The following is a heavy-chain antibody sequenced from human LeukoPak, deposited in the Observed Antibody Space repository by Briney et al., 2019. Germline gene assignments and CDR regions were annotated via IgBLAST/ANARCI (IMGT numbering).Heavy chain of an antibody. V-gene: IGHV4-4*02. CDR2: IYHSGSS. J-gene: IGHJ6*02. D-gene: IGHD4-17*01. CDR1: GGSISSSNW. Sequence: SGTLSLTCGVSGGSISSSNWWSWVRQPPGKGLEWIGEIYHSGSSYHSPSLKSRVTISVDKSENQFSLKLSSVTAADTAVYYCARVHYGDYPFYYYGMDVWGQGTTVTVSS. CDR3: ARVHYGDYPFYYYGMDV.